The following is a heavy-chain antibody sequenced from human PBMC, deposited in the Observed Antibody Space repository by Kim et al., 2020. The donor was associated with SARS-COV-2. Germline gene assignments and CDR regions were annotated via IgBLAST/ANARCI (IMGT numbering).Heavy chain of an antibody. CDR1: GFTFSSYA. D-gene: IGHD4-17*01. V-gene: IGHV3-23*01. CDR2: ISGSGGST. Sequence: GGSLRLSCAASGFTFSSYAMSWVRQAPGKGLEWVSAISGSGGSTYYADSVKGRFTISRDNSKNTLYLQMNSLRAEDTAVYYCAKDRGGTTVVTPFDYWGQGTLVTVSS. J-gene: IGHJ4*02. CDR3: AKDRGGTTVVTPFDY.